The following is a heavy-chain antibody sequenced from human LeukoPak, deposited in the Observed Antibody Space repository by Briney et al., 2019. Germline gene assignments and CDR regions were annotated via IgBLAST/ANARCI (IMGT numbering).Heavy chain of an antibody. J-gene: IGHJ4*02. V-gene: IGHV4-34*01. CDR1: GGSISTYY. CDR3: ARGVTWFGSYFDY. D-gene: IGHD3-10*01. Sequence: SETLSLTCTVSGGSISTYYWSWIRQPPGKGLEWIGEINHSGSTNYNPSLKSRVTISVDTSKNQFSLKLSSVTAADTAVYYCARGVTWFGSYFDYWGQGTLVTVSS. CDR2: INHSGST.